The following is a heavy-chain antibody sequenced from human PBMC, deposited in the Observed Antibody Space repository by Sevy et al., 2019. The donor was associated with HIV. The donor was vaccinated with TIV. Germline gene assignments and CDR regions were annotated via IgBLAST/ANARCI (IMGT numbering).Heavy chain of an antibody. Sequence: GGSLRLSCAASGFTFSSYGMHWVRQAPGKGLEWVAFIRYDGSNKYYADSVKGRFTSSRDNSKNTLYLQMNSLRAEDTAVYYCAKDPMVQGVSIPYYYYYGMDVWGQGTTVTVSS. CDR2: IRYDGSNK. CDR3: AKDPMVQGVSIPYYYYYGMDV. J-gene: IGHJ6*02. CDR1: GFTFSSYG. D-gene: IGHD3-10*01. V-gene: IGHV3-30*02.